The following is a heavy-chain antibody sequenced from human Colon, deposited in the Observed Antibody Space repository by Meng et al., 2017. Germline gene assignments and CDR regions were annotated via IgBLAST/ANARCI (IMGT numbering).Heavy chain of an antibody. J-gene: IGHJ4*02. D-gene: IGHD1-26*01. CDR3: ARVRRSGDDFDY. V-gene: IGHV4-31*01. CDR2: IYYSGST. CDR1: GGSISTGGYY. Sequence: AHLQESGPGLVKPSQPLSLTCTVSGGSISTGGYYWSWIRQLPGKGLEWIGYIYYSGSTYYNPSLRSLVSISVDTSKNQFSLRLTSVTAADTAVYYCARVRRSGDDFDYWGQGTLVTVSS.